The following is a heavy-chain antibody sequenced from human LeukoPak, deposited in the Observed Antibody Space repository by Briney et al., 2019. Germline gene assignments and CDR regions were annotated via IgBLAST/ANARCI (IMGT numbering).Heavy chain of an antibody. V-gene: IGHV3-53*01. Sequence: GGSLRLSCTVSGFTVSSNSMSWVRQAPGKGLEWVSFIYSGGNTHYSDSVKGRFTISRDNSRDRIYLQMNSLRTDDTAVYYCARLQPLVIPAAKLGFDYWGQGTLVTVSS. D-gene: IGHD2-2*01. J-gene: IGHJ4*02. CDR1: GFTVSSNS. CDR3: ARLQPLVIPAAKLGFDY. CDR2: IYSGGNT.